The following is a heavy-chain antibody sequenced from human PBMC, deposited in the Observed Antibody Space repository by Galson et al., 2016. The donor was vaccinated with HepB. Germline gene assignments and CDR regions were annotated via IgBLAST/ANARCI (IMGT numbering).Heavy chain of an antibody. CDR2: IYYSGNP. CDR3: ARQSSRYCSGRDCYDRLFDL. V-gene: IGHV4-39*02. J-gene: IGHJ2*01. Sequence: ETLSLTCTVSGGSISSRSYYWGWIRQPPGKGLEWLASIYYSGNPYFNLSHKSRVSISLDTSSNHFSLHLSSVTAVDTAVYYCARQSSRYCSGRDCYDRLFDLWGRGTLVTVSS. CDR1: GGSISSRSYY. D-gene: IGHD2-15*01.